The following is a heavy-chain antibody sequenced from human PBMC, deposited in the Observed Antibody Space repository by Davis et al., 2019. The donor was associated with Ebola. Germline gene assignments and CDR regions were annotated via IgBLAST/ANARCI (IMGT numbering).Heavy chain of an antibody. V-gene: IGHV5-51*01. CDR3: ARTQNWFDP. J-gene: IGHJ5*02. CDR1: GYSFTNYW. Sequence: GESLKISRKGSGYSFTNYWIGRVRQMPGKGLEWMGIIYPGDSDTRYRPSFQGQVIISADKSINTAYLQWSSLKASDTAIYYCARTQNWFDPWGQGTLVTVSS. CDR2: IYPGDSDT.